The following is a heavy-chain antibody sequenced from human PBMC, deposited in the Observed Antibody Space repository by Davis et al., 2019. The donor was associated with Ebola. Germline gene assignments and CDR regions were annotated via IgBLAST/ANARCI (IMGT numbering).Heavy chain of an antibody. D-gene: IGHD5-24*01. CDR3: ARQEVLMASGGLFYDYGMDV. CDR2: IYLGDSDT. J-gene: IGHJ6*02. V-gene: IGHV5-51*01. Sequence: PGGSLRLSCKGSGYTFTNYWIAWVRQMPGKGLEWMGIIYLGDSDTRYSPSFQGHVTISADKSINTAYLQWSSLKASDSAIYYCARQEVLMASGGLFYDYGMDVWGQGTTVTVSS. CDR1: GYTFTNYW.